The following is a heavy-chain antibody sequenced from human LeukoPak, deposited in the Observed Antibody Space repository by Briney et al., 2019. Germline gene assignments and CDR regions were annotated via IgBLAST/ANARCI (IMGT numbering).Heavy chain of an antibody. Sequence: GGSLRLSCAASGFTFSSYGMHWVRQAPGKGLEWVAFIRYDGSNKYYADSVKGRFTISRDNSKNTLYLQMNSLRAEDTAVYYCAKDLSSSWYSGYYYMDVWGKGTTVTVSS. D-gene: IGHD6-13*01. CDR1: GFTFSSYG. J-gene: IGHJ6*03. CDR2: IRYDGSNK. V-gene: IGHV3-30*02. CDR3: AKDLSSSWYSGYYYMDV.